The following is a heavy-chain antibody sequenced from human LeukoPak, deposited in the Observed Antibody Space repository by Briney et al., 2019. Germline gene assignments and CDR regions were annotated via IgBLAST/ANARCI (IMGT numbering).Heavy chain of an antibody. D-gene: IGHD3-10*02. Sequence: GGSLRLSCAASGFTFSSYAMSWVRQAPGKGLEWVSAISGSGGSTYYADSVKGRFTISRDNSKNTLYLQMNSLRAEDTAVYYCAKALSGDYYYYMDVWGKGTTVTVSS. CDR1: GFTFSSYA. J-gene: IGHJ6*03. CDR2: ISGSGGST. CDR3: AKALSGDYYYYMDV. V-gene: IGHV3-23*01.